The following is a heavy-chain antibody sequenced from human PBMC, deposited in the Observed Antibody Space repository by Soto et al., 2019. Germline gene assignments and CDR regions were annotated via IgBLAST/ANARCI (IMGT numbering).Heavy chain of an antibody. CDR1: GYTFSDYY. CDR2: INPNSGGT. CDR3: VRDQGDHVIHFDH. Sequence: EASVKVSCKASGYTFSDYYIHWVRQAPGQGLEWMGWINPNSGGTKYAPKFQGGVTMTRDTSITTAYMELSRLRSGDTAVYYCVRDQGDHVIHFDHWGQGALVTVSS. D-gene: IGHD3-16*01. J-gene: IGHJ4*02. V-gene: IGHV1-2*02.